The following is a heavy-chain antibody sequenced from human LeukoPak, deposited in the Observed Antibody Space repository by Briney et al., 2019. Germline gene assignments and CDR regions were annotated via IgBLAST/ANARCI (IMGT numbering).Heavy chain of an antibody. J-gene: IGHJ4*02. D-gene: IGHD5-18*01. CDR2: IIPIFGTA. CDR3: ARGGGRFLSVDTARIDY. Sequence: SVKVSCKASGGTFSSYAISWVRQAPGQGLEWMGGIIPIFGTANYAQKFQGRVTITADESTSTAYMELSSLRSEDTAVYYCARGGGRFLSVDTARIDYWGQGTLVTVSS. CDR1: GGTFSSYA. V-gene: IGHV1-69*13.